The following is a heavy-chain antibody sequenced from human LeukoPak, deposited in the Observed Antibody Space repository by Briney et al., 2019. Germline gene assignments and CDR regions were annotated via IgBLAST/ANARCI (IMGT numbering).Heavy chain of an antibody. D-gene: IGHD3-22*01. Sequence: KPGGSLRLSCAASGFTFSSYSMNWVRQAPGKGLEWVSSISSSSSYIYYADSVKGRFTISRDNAKNSLYLQMNSLGAEDTAVYYCATLRGYDSSGYSDWGQGTLVTVSS. CDR3: ATLRGYDSSGYSD. CDR2: ISSSSSYI. V-gene: IGHV3-21*01. CDR1: GFTFSSYS. J-gene: IGHJ4*02.